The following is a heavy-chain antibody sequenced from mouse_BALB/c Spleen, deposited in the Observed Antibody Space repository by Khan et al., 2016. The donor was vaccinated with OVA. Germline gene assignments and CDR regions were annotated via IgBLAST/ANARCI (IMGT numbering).Heavy chain of an antibody. J-gene: IGHJ1*01. CDR1: GISITTGNYR. D-gene: IGHD1-1*01. V-gene: IGHV3-5*02. Sequence: EVKLLESGPGLVKPSQTVSLTCTVTGISITTGNYRWSWIRQFPGNKLEWIGYIYYSGTITYNPSLTSRTTITRDTSKNQFFLEMNSLTAEDTATYYCARDEYYGYWYFDVWGAGTTVTVSS. CDR3: ARDEYYGYWYFDV. CDR2: IYYSGTI.